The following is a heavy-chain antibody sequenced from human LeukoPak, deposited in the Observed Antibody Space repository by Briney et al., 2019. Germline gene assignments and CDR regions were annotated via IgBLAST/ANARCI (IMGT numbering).Heavy chain of an antibody. Sequence: ASVKVSCKASGYTFTYYGVSWVRQAPGQGLEWMGWISAYNGDTNYAQKLQGRVTLTTDTSTSTAYMELRSLRSDDTAVYYCARDGRFGELFDYWGQGTLVTVSS. CDR3: ARDGRFGELFDY. CDR2: ISAYNGDT. D-gene: IGHD3-10*01. CDR1: GYTFTYYG. V-gene: IGHV1-18*01. J-gene: IGHJ4*02.